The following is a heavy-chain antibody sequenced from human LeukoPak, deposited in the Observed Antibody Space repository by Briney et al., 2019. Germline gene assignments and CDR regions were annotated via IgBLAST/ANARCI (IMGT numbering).Heavy chain of an antibody. CDR1: GFTVSSNY. V-gene: IGHV3-66*01. CDR3: ARGRQIYYDSSGYYDNWFGP. J-gene: IGHJ5*02. Sequence: GGSLRLSCAASGFTVSSNYMSWVRQAPGKGLEWVSVIYGGGSTYYADSVKGRFTISRDNSKNTLYLHMNSLRAEDTAVYYCARGRQIYYDSSGYYDNWFGPWGQGTLVTVSS. CDR2: IYGGGST. D-gene: IGHD3-22*01.